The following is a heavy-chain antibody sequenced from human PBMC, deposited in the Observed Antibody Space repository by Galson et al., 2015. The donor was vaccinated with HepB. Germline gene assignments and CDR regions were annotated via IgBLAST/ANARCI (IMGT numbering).Heavy chain of an antibody. CDR1: VFNFRTYG. CDR3: AKDTGGTDSGPFEY. D-gene: IGHD2-8*02. Sequence: LRLSCAASVFNFRTYGMSWVRQAPGKGLQWVSTINDSGGNTHYADSVKGRFTISRDNSKNTLYLHMNSLRAEDTAVYYCAKDTGGTDSGPFEYWGQGTLVTVSS. CDR2: INDSGGNT. V-gene: IGHV3-23*01. J-gene: IGHJ4*02.